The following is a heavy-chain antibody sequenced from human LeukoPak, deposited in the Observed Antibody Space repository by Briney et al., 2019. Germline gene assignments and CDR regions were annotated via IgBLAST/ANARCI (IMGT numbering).Heavy chain of an antibody. CDR3: ARDVRDYDILTGYYRGFDP. D-gene: IGHD3-9*01. V-gene: IGHV4-4*02. CDR2: IYHSGST. J-gene: IGHJ5*02. CDR1: GGPISSSNW. Sequence: SETLSLTCAVSGGPISSSNWWSWVRQPPGKGLEWIGEIYHSGSTNYNPSLKSRVTMSVDTSKNQFSLKLSSVTAADTAVYYCARDVRDYDILTGYYRGFDPWGQGTLVTVSS.